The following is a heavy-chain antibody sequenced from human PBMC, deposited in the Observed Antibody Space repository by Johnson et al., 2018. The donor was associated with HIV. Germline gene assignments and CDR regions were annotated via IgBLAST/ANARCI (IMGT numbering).Heavy chain of an antibody. CDR2: IRSAGSNK. J-gene: IGHJ3*02. CDR1: GFTFSSYG. CDR3: AKDLIAHDSSGGDAFDI. D-gene: IGHD3-22*01. Sequence: QVQLVESGGGVVQPGGSLRLSCAASGFTFSSYGMHWVRQAPGKGLEWVAFIRSAGSNKYYADSVKGRFTISRDNSKNTLYLQMNSLRAEDTAVYYCAKDLIAHDSSGGDAFDIWGQGTMVTVSS. V-gene: IGHV3-30*02.